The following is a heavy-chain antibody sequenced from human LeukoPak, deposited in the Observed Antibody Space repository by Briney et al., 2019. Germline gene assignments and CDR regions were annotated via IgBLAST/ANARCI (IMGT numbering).Heavy chain of an antibody. D-gene: IGHD3-9*01. V-gene: IGHV3-23*01. J-gene: IGHJ4*02. Sequence: RGSLRLSCAASGFTFSSFAMSWVRQAPGKGLEWVSAISGSDSTYYADSVKGRFTISRANSKNTLYLQMNSLRAEDTAIYYCAKGVRFLDWWILDYWGQGSLVTVSS. CDR3: AKGVRFLDWWILDY. CDR1: GFTFSSFA. CDR2: ISGSDST.